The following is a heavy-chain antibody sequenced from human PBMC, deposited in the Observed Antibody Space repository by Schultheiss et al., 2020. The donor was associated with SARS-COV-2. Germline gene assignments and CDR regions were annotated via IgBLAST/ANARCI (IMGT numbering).Heavy chain of an antibody. Sequence: SETLSLTCTVSGGSISSGGYYWSWIRQHPGKGLEWIGYIYYSGSTYYNPSLKSRVTISVDTSKNQFSLKLSSVTAADTAVYYCARAPSGYNEPFDYWGQGTLVTVSS. CDR2: IYYSGST. V-gene: IGHV4-31*03. J-gene: IGHJ4*02. CDR1: GGSISSGGYY. D-gene: IGHD3-22*01. CDR3: ARAPSGYNEPFDY.